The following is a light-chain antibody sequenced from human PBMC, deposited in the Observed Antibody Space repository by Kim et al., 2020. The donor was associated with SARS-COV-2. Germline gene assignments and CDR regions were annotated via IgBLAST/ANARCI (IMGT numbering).Light chain of an antibody. CDR1: QDISNY. Sequence: DIQLTHSPSSLSASVGDRVTITCQASQDISNYLNWYQQKPGKAPKLLMYEASNLETGVSSRFSGSGSGTDFTFTISSLQPEDIATYYCQQNDNLPLTFGGGTKVDIK. J-gene: IGKJ4*01. CDR3: QQNDNLPLT. CDR2: EAS. V-gene: IGKV1-33*01.